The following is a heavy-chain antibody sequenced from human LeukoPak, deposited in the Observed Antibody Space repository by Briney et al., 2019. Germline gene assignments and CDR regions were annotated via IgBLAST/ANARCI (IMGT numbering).Heavy chain of an antibody. V-gene: IGHV1-18*01. D-gene: IGHD6-13*01. CDR3: ARSSSSWHTWYFDL. J-gene: IGHJ2*01. CDR1: GYTFTSYG. Sequence: VASVKVSCKASGYTFTSYGISWVRQAPGQGLEWMGWISAYNGNTNYAQKLQGRVTMTTDTSTSTAYMELRSLRSDDTAVYYCARSSSSWHTWYFDLWGRGTLVTVPS. CDR2: ISAYNGNT.